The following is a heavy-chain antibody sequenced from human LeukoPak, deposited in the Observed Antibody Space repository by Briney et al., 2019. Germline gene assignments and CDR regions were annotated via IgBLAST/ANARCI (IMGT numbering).Heavy chain of an antibody. CDR1: GGSISSGGYY. CDR3: ARVRYYYDSSGYYSLRGYFDY. Sequence: PSQTLSLTCTVSGGSISSGGYYWSWIRPHPGKGLEWIGYIYYSGSTYYNPSLKSRVTISVDTSKNQFSLKLSSVTAADTAVYYCARVRYYYDSSGYYSLRGYFDYWGQGTLVTVSS. CDR2: IYYSGST. J-gene: IGHJ4*02. D-gene: IGHD3-22*01. V-gene: IGHV4-31*03.